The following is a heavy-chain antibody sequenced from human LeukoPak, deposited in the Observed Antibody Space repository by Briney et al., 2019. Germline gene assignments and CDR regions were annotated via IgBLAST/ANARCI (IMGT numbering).Heavy chain of an antibody. J-gene: IGHJ4*02. CDR1: GFTFSSHW. V-gene: IGHV3-7*03. D-gene: IGHD3-22*01. Sequence: GGSLRLSCAASGFTFSSHWMTWVRQAPGKGLEWVANIKEDGSKKNYVDSVKGRFTISRDNAKNSLYLQMNSLRAEDTAVYYCATPLDYYDSSGYHQGGDWGQGTLVTVSS. CDR3: ATPLDYYDSSGYHQGGD. CDR2: IKEDGSKK.